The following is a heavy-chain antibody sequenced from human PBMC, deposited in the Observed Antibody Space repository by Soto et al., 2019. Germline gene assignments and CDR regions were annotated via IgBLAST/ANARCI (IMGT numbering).Heavy chain of an antibody. CDR2: ISGGGSST. V-gene: IGHV3-23*01. J-gene: IGHJ4*02. Sequence: PGGSLRLSCAASGLTVNNYAMRWVRQAPGKGLEWVSSISGGGSSTYYADSVKGRFTISRDNSKSTLYLQMNSLTAEDTAVYYCASRNFFDTTYYWNYYDFCGQGTLVTVSS. CDR3: ASRNFFDTTYYWNYYDF. CDR1: GLTVNNYA. D-gene: IGHD1-20*01.